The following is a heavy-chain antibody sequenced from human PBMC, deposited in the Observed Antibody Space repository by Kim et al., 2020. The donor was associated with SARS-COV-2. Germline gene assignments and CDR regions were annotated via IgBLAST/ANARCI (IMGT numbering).Heavy chain of an antibody. J-gene: IGHJ4*02. Sequence: SQTLSLTCAISGDSVSSNSAAWHWIRQSPSRGLEWLGRTYYRSKWYNDYAVSVKSRITINPDTSKNQFSLQLNSVTPEDTAVYYCARDCDYYDSSGYPYFDYWGQGTLVTVSS. D-gene: IGHD3-22*01. CDR2: TYYRSKWYN. V-gene: IGHV6-1*01. CDR3: ARDCDYYDSSGYPYFDY. CDR1: GDSVSSNSAA.